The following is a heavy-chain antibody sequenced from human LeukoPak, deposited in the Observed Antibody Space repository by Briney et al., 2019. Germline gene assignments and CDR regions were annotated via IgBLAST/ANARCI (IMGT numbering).Heavy chain of an antibody. CDR3: ASADYDMAFDI. J-gene: IGHJ3*02. CDR1: GGSISSGGYY. Sequence: SQTLSLTCTVSGGSISSGGYYWSWIRQHPGKGLEWIGYIYYSGSTDYNPSLKSRFTLSVDTSRNQFSLKLSSVTAADTAVYYCASADYDMAFDIWGQGTMVTVSS. V-gene: IGHV4-31*03. CDR2: IYYSGST. D-gene: IGHD3-9*01.